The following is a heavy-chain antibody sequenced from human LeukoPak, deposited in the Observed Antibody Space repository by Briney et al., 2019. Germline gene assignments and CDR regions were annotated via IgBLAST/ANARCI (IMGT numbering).Heavy chain of an antibody. CDR3: ARDGSLPDY. V-gene: IGHV3-23*01. J-gene: IGHJ4*02. CDR2: MSGSGIYT. CDR1: GFTFSSHA. Sequence: GGSLRLSCAASGFTFSSHAMNWVRQAPGKGLEWVSGMSGSGIYTYYADSVKGRFIISRDNSKNTLYLQMNSLRAEDTAVYYCARDGSLPDYWGQGTLVTVSS.